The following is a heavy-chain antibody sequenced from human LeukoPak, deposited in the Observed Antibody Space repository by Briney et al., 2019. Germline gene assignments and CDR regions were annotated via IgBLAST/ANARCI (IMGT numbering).Heavy chain of an antibody. V-gene: IGHV3-74*01. CDR3: AKGHYYGSGSLDY. J-gene: IGHJ4*02. Sequence: GGSLRLSCAASGFTFSSYWMHWVRQGPGKGPVWVSRVNSDGSSIRYADSVKGRFTISRDNAKNTLSLQMNSLRAEDTAVYYCAKGHYYGSGSLDYWGQGTLVTVSS. D-gene: IGHD3-10*01. CDR2: VNSDGSSI. CDR1: GFTFSSYW.